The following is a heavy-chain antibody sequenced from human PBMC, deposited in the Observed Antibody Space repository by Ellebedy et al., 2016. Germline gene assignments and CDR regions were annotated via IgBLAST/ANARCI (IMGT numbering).Heavy chain of an antibody. CDR2: IWYDGSNK. CDR1: GFTFSSYG. CDR3: ATGEDTAMDQIDY. V-gene: IGHV3-30*02. D-gene: IGHD5-18*01. J-gene: IGHJ4*02. Sequence: GESLKISCAASGFTFSSYGMHWVRQAPGKGLEWVAVIWYDGSNKYYADSVKGRFTISRDNSKNTLYLQMNSLRAEDTAVYYCATGEDTAMDQIDYWGQGTLVTVSS.